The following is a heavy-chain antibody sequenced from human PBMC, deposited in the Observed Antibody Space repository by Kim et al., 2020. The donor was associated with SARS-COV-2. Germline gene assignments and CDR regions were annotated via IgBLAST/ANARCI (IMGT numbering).Heavy chain of an antibody. CDR3: ARDGSARGGMDV. J-gene: IGHJ6*02. D-gene: IGHD6-6*01. Sequence: TSSPSLQSRDTISVDTSKTQFSLKLGSVTAADTAVYYCARDGSARGGMDVWGQGTTVTVSS. V-gene: IGHV4-59*01.